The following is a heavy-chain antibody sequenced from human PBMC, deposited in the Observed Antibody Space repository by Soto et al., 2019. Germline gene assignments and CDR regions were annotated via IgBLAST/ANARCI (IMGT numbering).Heavy chain of an antibody. V-gene: IGHV5-51*01. CDR2: IYPGDSDT. CDR1: GYSFTSYW. Sequence: GESLKISCKGSGYSFTSYWIGWVRQMPGKGLEWMGIIYPGDSDTRYSPSFQGQVTISADKSISTAHLQWSSLKASDTAMYYCARLATMVRGAYDAFDIWGQGTMVTVSS. J-gene: IGHJ3*02. D-gene: IGHD3-10*01. CDR3: ARLATMVRGAYDAFDI.